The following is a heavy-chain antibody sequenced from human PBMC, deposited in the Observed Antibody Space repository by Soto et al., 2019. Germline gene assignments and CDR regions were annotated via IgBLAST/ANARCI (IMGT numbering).Heavy chain of an antibody. Sequence: GASVKVSCKASGYTFTSYDINWVRQATGQGLEWMGWMNPNSGKTSYAQKFQGRVTITRNTSISTAYMELSSLRSEDTAVYYCARGTGTAMVTAFDYWGQGTLVTVSS. D-gene: IGHD5-18*01. CDR3: ARGTGTAMVTAFDY. CDR1: GYTFTSYD. CDR2: MNPNSGKT. J-gene: IGHJ4*02. V-gene: IGHV1-8*01.